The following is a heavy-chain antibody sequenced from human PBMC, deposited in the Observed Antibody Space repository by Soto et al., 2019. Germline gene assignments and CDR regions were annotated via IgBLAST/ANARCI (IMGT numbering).Heavy chain of an antibody. CDR1: GYTFTSYG. CDR2: ISPYNGNT. V-gene: IGHV1-18*04. D-gene: IGHD6-6*01. J-gene: IGHJ6*02. Sequence: GASVKVSCKASGYTFTSYGISWVRQAPGQRLEWMGWISPYNGNTNYAQKLQGRVTMTTDTSTTTAYMELRSLRSDDTAVYYCARGGIVARPPYYYYGMDAWGQGTTVTVSS. CDR3: ARGGIVARPPYYYYGMDA.